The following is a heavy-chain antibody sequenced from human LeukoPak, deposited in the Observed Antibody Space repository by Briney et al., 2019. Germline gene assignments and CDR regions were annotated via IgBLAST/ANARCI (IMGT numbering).Heavy chain of an antibody. CDR2: ISGSGGST. CDR3: AKRRYDSSGHFDS. D-gene: IGHD3-22*01. V-gene: IGHV3-23*01. CDR1: GFTFSSYG. Sequence: GGTLRLSCAASGFTFSSYGMSWARQAPGKGLEWVSAISGSGGSTYYADSVKGRFTISKDNSKNTLYMRMSSLRAEDTAVYYCAKRRYDSSGHFDSWGQGTLVTVSS. J-gene: IGHJ4*02.